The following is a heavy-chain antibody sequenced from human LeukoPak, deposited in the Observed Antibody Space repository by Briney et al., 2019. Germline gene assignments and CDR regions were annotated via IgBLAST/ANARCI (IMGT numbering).Heavy chain of an antibody. CDR3: ARIGYSSSSLDF. J-gene: IGHJ4*02. V-gene: IGHV3-7*01. Sequence: GGSLRLSCAASGFTFSNYWMSWVRQAPGKGLEWVANIQQDGSQKCYVDPVKGRFTISRDNAKNSVYLQMNSARVEDTAVYYCARIGYSSSSLDFWGQGALVTVPS. D-gene: IGHD6-6*01. CDR2: IQQDGSQK. CDR1: GFTFSNYW.